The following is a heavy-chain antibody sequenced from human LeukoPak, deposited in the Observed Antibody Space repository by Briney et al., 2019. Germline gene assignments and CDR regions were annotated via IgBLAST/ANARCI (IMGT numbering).Heavy chain of an antibody. CDR1: GFTFSSYA. Sequence: GGSLRLSCAASGFTFSSYAMSWVRQAPGKGLEWVSVIYIGGSTYYADAVRGRFTISRDNSKNTVHLQMNSLRAEDTAVYYCARGVGDCRGGSCYYWGQGALVTVSS. V-gene: IGHV3-66*01. CDR2: IYIGGST. CDR3: ARGVGDCRGGSCYY. J-gene: IGHJ4*02. D-gene: IGHD2-15*01.